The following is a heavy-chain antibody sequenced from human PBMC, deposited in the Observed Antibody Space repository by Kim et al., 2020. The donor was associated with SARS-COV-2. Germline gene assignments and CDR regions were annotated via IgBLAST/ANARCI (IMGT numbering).Heavy chain of an antibody. Sequence: SETLSLTCTVSGGSISSYYWSWIQQPPGKGLEWIGYIYYSGSTNYNPSLKSRVTISVDTSKNQFSLKLSSVTAADTAVYYCAGAPGVTIFGVVSSFDIWGQGTMVTVSS. CDR3: AGAPGVTIFGVVSSFDI. CDR2: IYYSGST. D-gene: IGHD3-3*01. CDR1: GGSISSYY. J-gene: IGHJ3*02. V-gene: IGHV4-59*01.